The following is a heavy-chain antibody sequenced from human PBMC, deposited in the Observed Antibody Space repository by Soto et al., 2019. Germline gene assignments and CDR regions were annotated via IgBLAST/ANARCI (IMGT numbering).Heavy chain of an antibody. CDR3: ARDRLISSTAARIYYYGMDV. Sequence: GGSLRLSCAASGFTFSSYAMHWVRQAPGKGLEWVAVISYDGSNKYYADSVKGRFTISRDNSKNTLYLQMNSLRAEDTAVYYCARDRLISSTAARIYYYGMDVWGQGTTVTVSS. CDR2: ISYDGSNK. J-gene: IGHJ6*02. D-gene: IGHD6-6*01. V-gene: IGHV3-30-3*01. CDR1: GFTFSSYA.